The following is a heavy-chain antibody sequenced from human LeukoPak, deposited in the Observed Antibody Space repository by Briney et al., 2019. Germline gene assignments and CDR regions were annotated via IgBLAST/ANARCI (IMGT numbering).Heavy chain of an antibody. Sequence: PSETLSLTCNVSGGSISDINYYWAWIRQPPGKGLEWIASVYYSGSTHYNPSLKSRVTISGDTSKNQFSLKVTSVTVADTAVFYCARHQISSGWSLYSDSWGQGILVTVSS. CDR1: GGSISDINYY. CDR3: ARHQISSGWSLYSDS. D-gene: IGHD6-19*01. J-gene: IGHJ4*02. CDR2: VYYSGST. V-gene: IGHV4-39*07.